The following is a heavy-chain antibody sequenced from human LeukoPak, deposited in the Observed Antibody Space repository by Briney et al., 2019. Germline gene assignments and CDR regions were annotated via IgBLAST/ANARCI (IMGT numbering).Heavy chain of an antibody. J-gene: IGHJ6*02. V-gene: IGHV4-30-2*01. CDR1: GGSISSGGYS. CDR2: IYHSGST. Sequence: SQTLSLTCAVSGGSISSGGYSWSWIRQPPGKGLEWIGYIYHSGSTYYNPSLKSRVTISVDRSKNQFSLKLSSVTAADTAVYYCARGKVTIFGVVNSGMDVWGQGTTVTVSS. D-gene: IGHD3-3*01. CDR3: ARGKVTIFGVVNSGMDV.